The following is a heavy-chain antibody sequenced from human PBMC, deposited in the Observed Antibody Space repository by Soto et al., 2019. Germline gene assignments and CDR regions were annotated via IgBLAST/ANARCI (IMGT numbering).Heavy chain of an antibody. CDR1: GGTFSSYA. Sequence: ASVKVSCKASGGTFSSYAISWVRQAPGQGLEWMGGIIPIFGTANYAQKFQGRVTITADESTSTAYMELSSLRSEDTAVYYCARTTYYYDSSGYYYETDAFDSWGQGTMVTVSS. CDR3: ARTTYYYDSSGYYYETDAFDS. CDR2: IIPIFGTA. D-gene: IGHD3-22*01. V-gene: IGHV1-69*01. J-gene: IGHJ3*02.